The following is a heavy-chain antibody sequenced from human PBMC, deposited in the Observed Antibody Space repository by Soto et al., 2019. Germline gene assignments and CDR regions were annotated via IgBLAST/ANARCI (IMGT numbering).Heavy chain of an antibody. CDR2: IIPLLGIE. D-gene: IGHD5-18*01. V-gene: IGHV1-69*04. CDR1: GGTFSSHA. Sequence: QVQLVQSGAEVKKPGSSVRVSCKGIGGTFSSHAISWVRQAPGQGLEWMGKIIPLLGIENYAQKFQGRVTLTADKSTTPAYMELSSLRSDDTAVYYCARGTTMVPTDLWGQGTLVTVSS. CDR3: ARGTTMVPTDL. J-gene: IGHJ4*02.